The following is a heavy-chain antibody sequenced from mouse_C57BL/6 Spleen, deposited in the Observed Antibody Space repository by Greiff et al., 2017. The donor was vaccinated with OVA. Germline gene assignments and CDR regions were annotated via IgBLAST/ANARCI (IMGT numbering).Heavy chain of an antibody. CDR2: ISSGSSTN. J-gene: IGHJ4*01. Sequence: EVQLLESGGGLVKPGGSLKLSCAASGFTFSDYGMHWVRQAPEKGLEWVAYISSGSSTNYYADTVKGRFTISRDNAKNTLFLQMTSLRSEDTAMYYCATYGSSYGYAMDYWGQGTSVTVSS. CDR1: GFTFSDYG. CDR3: ATYGSSYGYAMDY. V-gene: IGHV5-17*01. D-gene: IGHD1-1*01.